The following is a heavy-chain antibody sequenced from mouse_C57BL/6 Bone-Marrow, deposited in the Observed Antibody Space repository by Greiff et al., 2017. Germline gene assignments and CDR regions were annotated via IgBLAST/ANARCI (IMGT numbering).Heavy chain of an antibody. Sequence: QVQLQQPGAELVRPGSSVKLSCKASGYTFTSYWMHWVKQRPIQGLEWIGNIDPSDSETHYNQKFKDKATLTVDKSSSTAYVQLSSLTSEDSAVYYCARLWLGRGPDYGGRGTTLTVSA. D-gene: IGHD2-2*01. J-gene: IGHJ2*01. CDR3: ARLWLGRGPDY. CDR2: IDPSDSET. V-gene: IGHV1-52*01. CDR1: GYTFTSYW.